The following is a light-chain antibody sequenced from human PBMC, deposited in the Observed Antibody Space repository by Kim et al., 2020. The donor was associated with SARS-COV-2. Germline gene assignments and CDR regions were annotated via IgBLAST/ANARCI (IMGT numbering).Light chain of an antibody. CDR1: SGNIGNYNI. V-gene: IGLV2-23*02. CDR3: CSTSNMLDEV. CDR2: DVR. Sequence: GQSVTISCSGSSGNIGNYNIVSCYQHHAAEAPRLIINDVRQRPSGVSARFSGSKSANIAFLTICRLRAEDEDDYYGCSTSNMLDEVFGSGTRVTVL. J-gene: IGLJ1*01.